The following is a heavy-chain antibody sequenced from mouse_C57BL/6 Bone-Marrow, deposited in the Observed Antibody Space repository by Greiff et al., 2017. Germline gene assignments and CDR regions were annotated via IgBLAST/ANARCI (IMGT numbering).Heavy chain of an antibody. D-gene: IGHD2-3*01. Sequence: QVHVKQPGTELVKPGASVKLSCKASGYTFTSYWMHWVKQRPGPGLEWIGNINPSNGGTNYNEKFKSKATLTVDKSSSTAYMQRSSLTSEDSAVYYGARSGGWVLRRFYDAMDYWGQGPSVTVSS. CDR1: GYTFTSYW. J-gene: IGHJ4*01. V-gene: IGHV1-53*01. CDR2: INPSNGGT. CDR3: ARSGGWVLRRFYDAMDY.